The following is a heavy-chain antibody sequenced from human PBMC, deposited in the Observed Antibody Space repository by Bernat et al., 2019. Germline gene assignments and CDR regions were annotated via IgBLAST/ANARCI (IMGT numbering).Heavy chain of an antibody. CDR1: GFTFSGSA. J-gene: IGHJ6*03. CDR2: IRSKANSYAT. Sequence: EVQLVESGGGLVQPGGSLKLSCAASGFTFSGSAMHWVRQASGKGLEWVGRIRSKANSYATACAASVKGRFTISRDDSKNTAYLQMNSLKTEDTAVYYCTRPGNYYYYYMDVWGKGTTVTVSS. CDR3: TRPGNYYYYYMDV. V-gene: IGHV3-73*02.